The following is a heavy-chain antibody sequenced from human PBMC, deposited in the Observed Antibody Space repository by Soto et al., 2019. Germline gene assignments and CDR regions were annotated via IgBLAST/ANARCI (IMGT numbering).Heavy chain of an antibody. CDR2: ISGSGGST. CDR1: GFTFSSYA. J-gene: IGHJ3*02. CDR3: ATTRGLWSGYYPFDI. D-gene: IGHD3-3*01. Sequence: GGSLRLSCAASGFTFSSYAMNWVRQAPGKGLEWVSAISGSGGSTYYADSVKGRFTISRDISKNTLYLQMNSLRAEDTAVYYCATTRGLWSGYYPFDIWGKGTMVTVS. V-gene: IGHV3-23*01.